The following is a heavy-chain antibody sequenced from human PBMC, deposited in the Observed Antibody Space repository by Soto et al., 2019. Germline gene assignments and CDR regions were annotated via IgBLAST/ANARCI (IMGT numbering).Heavy chain of an antibody. D-gene: IGHD3-16*01. Sequence: QVQLQESAPGLVKPSETLSLTCAVSGGSVNTGSDYWTWIRQPPWKGLEWIWYVDDSGSFNYKPSLKSRVTISVDKSKNQFSLNLNSVTAADTDVYYCARGDYALVSWGKGTLVTVSS. CDR3: ARGDYALVS. J-gene: IGHJ5*02. V-gene: IGHV4-61*01. CDR1: GGSVNTGSDY. CDR2: VDDSGSF.